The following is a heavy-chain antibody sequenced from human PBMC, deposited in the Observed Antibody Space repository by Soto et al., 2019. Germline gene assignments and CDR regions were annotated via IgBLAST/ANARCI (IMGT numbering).Heavy chain of an antibody. J-gene: IGHJ6*02. V-gene: IGHV4-34*01. CDR1: GGSFSGYY. CDR3: AREWGAIAPYYYYGMDV. Sequence: QVQLQQWGAGLLKPSETLSLTCAVYGGSFSGYYWSWIRQPPGKGLEWIGEINHSGSTNYNPSLKSRVTISVDTSKNQFSLKLSSVTAADTAVYYCAREWGAIAPYYYYGMDVWGQGTTVTVSS. CDR2: INHSGST. D-gene: IGHD1-26*01.